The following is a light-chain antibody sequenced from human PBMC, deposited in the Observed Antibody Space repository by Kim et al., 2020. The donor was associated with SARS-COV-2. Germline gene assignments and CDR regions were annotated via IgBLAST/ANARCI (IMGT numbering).Light chain of an antibody. V-gene: IGLV2-14*03. Sequence: GQSITISCTRTSSDVGGYNYVSWDQQHPGKAPKLMIYDDSNRPSGVSNRFSGSKSGNTASLTISGLQAEDEADYYCSSYTSSIPYVFGTGTKVTVL. J-gene: IGLJ1*01. CDR1: SSDVGGYNY. CDR2: DDS. CDR3: SSYTSSIPYV.